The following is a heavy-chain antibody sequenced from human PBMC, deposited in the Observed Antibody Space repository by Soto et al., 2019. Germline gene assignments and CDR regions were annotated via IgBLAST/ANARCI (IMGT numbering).Heavy chain of an antibody. J-gene: IGHJ4*02. CDR1: GASFNSFA. V-gene: IGHV1-69*13. Sequence: ASVKVSCKASGASFNSFAISWVRQAPGQGLEWMGGIISIPGPATYALKFQGRVTITADESTTAAYMELSNLRSEDTAVYYCARDGAGYCTPTTCYTPFDYWGQGTLVTVSS. CDR2: IISIPGPA. D-gene: IGHD2-8*01. CDR3: ARDGAGYCTPTTCYTPFDY.